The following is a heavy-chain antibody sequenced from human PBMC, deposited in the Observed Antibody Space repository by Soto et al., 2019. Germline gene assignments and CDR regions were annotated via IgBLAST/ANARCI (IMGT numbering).Heavy chain of an antibody. V-gene: IGHV4-31*03. CDR3: ARTIAAAGEGWFDP. Sequence: TLSLTCIVSGDSLNSGGNYWNWIRQHPGKGLEWIGSIYYTGSTDYNPSLKSRVTISRDTSQIQFSLSLTSVTAAETAVYYCARTIAAAGEGWFDPWGQGTLVTVSS. CDR1: GDSLNSGGNY. J-gene: IGHJ5*02. CDR2: IYYTGST. D-gene: IGHD6-13*01.